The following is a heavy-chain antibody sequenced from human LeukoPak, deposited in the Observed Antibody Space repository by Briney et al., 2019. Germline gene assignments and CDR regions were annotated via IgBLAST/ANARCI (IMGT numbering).Heavy chain of an antibody. CDR1: GFTFRNAS. D-gene: IGHD2-2*01. J-gene: IGHJ5*02. Sequence: GGSLRLSCAASGFTFRNASMSWVRQAPGKGLEWVGRIKSKTDGGTTDYAAPVKGRFTISRDDSKNTLYLQMNSLKTEDTAVYYCARYHRRFDPWGQGTLVTVSS. CDR3: ARYHRRFDP. V-gene: IGHV3-15*01. CDR2: IKSKTDGGTT.